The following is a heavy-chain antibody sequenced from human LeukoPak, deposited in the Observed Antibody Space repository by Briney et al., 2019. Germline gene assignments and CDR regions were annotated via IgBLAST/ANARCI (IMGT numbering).Heavy chain of an antibody. Sequence: PSETLSLTCTVSGGSISSSSYYWGWIRQPPGKGLEWIGSIYYSGSTYYNPSLKSRVTISVDTSRNQFSLKLSSVTAADTAVYYCARDHSSTKERFVYWGQGTLVTVSS. CDR3: ARDHSSTKERFVY. J-gene: IGHJ4*02. CDR2: IYYSGST. D-gene: IGHD1-14*01. V-gene: IGHV4-39*07. CDR1: GGSISSSSYY.